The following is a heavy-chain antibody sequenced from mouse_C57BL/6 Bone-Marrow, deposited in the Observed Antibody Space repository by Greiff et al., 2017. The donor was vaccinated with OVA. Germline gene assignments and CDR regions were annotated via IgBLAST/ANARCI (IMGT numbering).Heavy chain of an antibody. Sequence: QVQLQQSGAELVKPGASVKISCKASGYTFTDYYINWVKQRPGQGLEWIGKIDPGSGSTYYNEKFKGKATLTADKSSSTAYMQLSSLTSEDSAVYFCARSYYGYSLFAYWGQGTLVTVSA. CDR3: ARSYYGYSLFAY. CDR2: IDPGSGST. D-gene: IGHD2-2*01. J-gene: IGHJ3*01. V-gene: IGHV1-77*01. CDR1: GYTFTDYY.